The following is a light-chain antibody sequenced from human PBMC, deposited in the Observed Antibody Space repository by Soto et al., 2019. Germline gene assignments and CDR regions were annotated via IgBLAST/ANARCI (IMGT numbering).Light chain of an antibody. CDR2: EVS. CDR3: SSYTSSSPPYV. CDR1: SSDVGGYTY. Sequence: SALTQHASVSGSPGQSITISCTGTSSDVGGYTYVSWYQQHPGKAPKVMIYEVSNRPSGVPNRFSGSKSGNTASLTISGLQAEDEADYYCSSYTSSSPPYVFGTGTKLTVL. V-gene: IGLV2-14*03. J-gene: IGLJ1*01.